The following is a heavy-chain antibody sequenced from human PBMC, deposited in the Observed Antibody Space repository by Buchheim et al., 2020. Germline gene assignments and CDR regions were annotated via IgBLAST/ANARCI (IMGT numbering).Heavy chain of an antibody. CDR3: ARDYYDSSGYYYGY. CDR2: IYSGGST. Sequence: EVQLVESGGGLVQPGGSLRLSCAASGFTVSSNYMSWVRQAPGKGLEWVSVIYSGGSTYYADSGKGRFTISRDNSKNTLYLQMNSLRAEDTAVYYCARDYYDSSGYYYGYWGQGTL. D-gene: IGHD3-22*01. J-gene: IGHJ4*02. CDR1: GFTVSSNY. V-gene: IGHV3-66*02.